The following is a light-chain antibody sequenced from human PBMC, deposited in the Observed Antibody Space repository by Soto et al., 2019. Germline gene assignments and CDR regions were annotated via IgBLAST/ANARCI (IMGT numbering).Light chain of an antibody. V-gene: IGKV1-39*01. CDR2: VAS. CDR3: EQSYNTPYT. J-gene: IGKJ2*01. CDR1: QTIINY. Sequence: DTHMTQSPSSLSASVGDRVTITCRASQTIINYLNRYQQKPVKAPKLLIYVASSSQSGVPTRFSGSGSVTDFTLTISNLQPEDFATYYCEQSYNTPYTFGQGTKLEI.